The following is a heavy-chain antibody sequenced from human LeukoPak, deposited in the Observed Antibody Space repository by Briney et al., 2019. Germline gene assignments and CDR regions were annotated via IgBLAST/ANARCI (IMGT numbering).Heavy chain of an antibody. Sequence: SETLSLTCTVSGYSISSGYYWSWIRQPPGKGLEWIGYIYYSGSTNYNPSLKSRVTISVDTSKNQFSLKLSSVTVADTAVYYCARSTGALGFDPWGQGTLVTVSS. CDR3: ARSTGALGFDP. J-gene: IGHJ5*02. V-gene: IGHV4-61*01. CDR1: GYSISSGYY. D-gene: IGHD1-14*01. CDR2: IYYSGST.